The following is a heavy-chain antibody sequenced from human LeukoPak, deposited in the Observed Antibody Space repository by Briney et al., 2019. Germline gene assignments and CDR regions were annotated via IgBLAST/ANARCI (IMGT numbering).Heavy chain of an antibody. Sequence: PSETLSLTCTVSGGSISYYYWSWIRQSPGKGLEWIGYIYYSGTTNYNPSLKSRVTISVDTSKNQFSLQLRSVTAADSAVYYCAREDPQTRVPEGMDVWGQGTTVTVSS. D-gene: IGHD4/OR15-4a*01. CDR2: IYYSGTT. J-gene: IGHJ6*02. CDR1: GGSISYYY. V-gene: IGHV4-59*01. CDR3: AREDPQTRVPEGMDV.